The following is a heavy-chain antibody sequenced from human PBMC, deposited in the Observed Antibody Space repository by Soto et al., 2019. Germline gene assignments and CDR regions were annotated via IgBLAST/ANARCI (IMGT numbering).Heavy chain of an antibody. Sequence: QVQLVQSGAEVKKPGASVKVSCKASGYTFTNYYLHWVRQAPGQGLEWMGIINPSGGSTTYAQRFPGRVTMTRDTSTSTVYMELTSLRSEGTAVYYCARGGGGYYGLDVWGQGTTVTVSS. D-gene: IGHD3-16*01. CDR2: INPSGGST. V-gene: IGHV1-46*03. J-gene: IGHJ6*02. CDR3: ARGGGGYYGLDV. CDR1: GYTFTNYY.